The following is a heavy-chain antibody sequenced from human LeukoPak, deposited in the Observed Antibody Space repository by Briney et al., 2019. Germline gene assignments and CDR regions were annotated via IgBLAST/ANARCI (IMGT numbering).Heavy chain of an antibody. V-gene: IGHV3-23*01. CDR1: GFTFSNSA. J-gene: IGHJ5*02. CDR2: IGGSNVPNT. Sequence: GVSLRLSCAASGFTFSNSALSWVRLAPGQGLEWVAGIGGSNVPNTWYADSVKGRFTISSDNSKSTLYLQMRSLRAEDTALYYCVKFAPGLLSGDWFDPWGQGTLVTVSS. D-gene: IGHD3-10*01. CDR3: VKFAPGLLSGDWFDP.